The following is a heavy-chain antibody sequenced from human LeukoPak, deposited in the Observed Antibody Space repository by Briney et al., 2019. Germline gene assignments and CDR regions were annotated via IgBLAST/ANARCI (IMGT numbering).Heavy chain of an antibody. Sequence: AASVKVSGKASGYTFTSYYMHWVRQAPGQGLEWMGLINPTGGSTGYAQKFQGRVTMTRDMSTSTDYMELSSLRSEDTAVYYCAHIAANFDYWGQGTLVTVSS. CDR2: INPTGGST. D-gene: IGHD6-13*01. J-gene: IGHJ4*02. V-gene: IGHV1-46*01. CDR1: GYTFTSYY. CDR3: AHIAANFDY.